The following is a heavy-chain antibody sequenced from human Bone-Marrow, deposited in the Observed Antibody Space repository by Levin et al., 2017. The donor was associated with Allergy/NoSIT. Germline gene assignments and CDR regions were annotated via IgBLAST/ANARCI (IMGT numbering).Heavy chain of an antibody. Sequence: PGGSLRLSCAASGFTFSIHWMNWVRQAPGKGLEWVANINKDGGEEYYADSVKGRFTISRDNAQNSLYLQMNSLRVEDTALYYCARGVSSALDNWGQGTLVTVSS. J-gene: IGHJ4*02. CDR2: INKDGGEE. V-gene: IGHV3-7*01. CDR1: GFTFSIHW. D-gene: IGHD2-15*01. CDR3: ARGVSSALDN.